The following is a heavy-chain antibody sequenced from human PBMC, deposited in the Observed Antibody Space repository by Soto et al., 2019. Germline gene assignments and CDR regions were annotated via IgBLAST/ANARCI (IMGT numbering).Heavy chain of an antibody. Sequence: SVKVSCKASGGTFSSYAISWVRQAPGQGLEWMGGIIPIFGTANYAQKFQGRVTITADESTSTAYMELSSLRSEDTAVYYCARADPPRYCSSTSCPGAVYYYYGMDVWGQGTTVTVSS. D-gene: IGHD2-2*01. CDR2: IIPIFGTA. V-gene: IGHV1-69*13. CDR1: GGTFSSYA. J-gene: IGHJ6*02. CDR3: ARADPPRYCSSTSCPGAVYYYYGMDV.